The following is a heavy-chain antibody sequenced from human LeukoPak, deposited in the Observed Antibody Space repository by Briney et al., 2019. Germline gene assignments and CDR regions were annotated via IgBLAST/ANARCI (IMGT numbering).Heavy chain of an antibody. CDR3: ARDQQWLGASWFDP. V-gene: IGHV1-18*01. CDR2: ISAYNGNT. CDR1: GYTFTSYG. Sequence: ASVKVSCKASGYTFTSYGISWVRQAPGQGPEWMGWISAYNGNTNYAQKLQGRVTMTTDTSTSTAYMELRSLRSDDTAVYYCARDQQWLGASWFDPWGQGTLVTVSS. J-gene: IGHJ5*02. D-gene: IGHD6-19*01.